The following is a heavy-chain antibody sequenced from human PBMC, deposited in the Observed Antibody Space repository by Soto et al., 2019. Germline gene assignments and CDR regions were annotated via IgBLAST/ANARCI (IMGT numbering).Heavy chain of an antibody. CDR1: GGSISSYY. V-gene: IGHV4-59*12. CDR2: IYYSGST. Sequence: EPLSLPCTVYGGSISSYYWSWIRQPPGKGLEWIGYIYYSGSTNYNPSLKSRVTISVDTSKNQFSLKLSSVTAADTAVYYCAREVAAADHNWFDPWGQGTLVTGS. J-gene: IGHJ5*02. D-gene: IGHD6-13*01. CDR3: AREVAAADHNWFDP.